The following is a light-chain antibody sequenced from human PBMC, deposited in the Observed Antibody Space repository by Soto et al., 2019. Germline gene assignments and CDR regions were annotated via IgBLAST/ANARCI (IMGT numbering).Light chain of an antibody. CDR2: GAS. CDR3: QQYGGHYGSSPPYT. CDR1: QSVTNNY. Sequence: EIVLTQSPGTLSFSPGERATLSCRASQSVTNNYLAWYQHKPGQAPRLLIYGASSRAIGIPDRFSGSGSGTDFTLTITRLEPEDFAVYYCQQYGGHYGSSPPYTFGQGTKLEIK. V-gene: IGKV3-20*01. J-gene: IGKJ2*01.